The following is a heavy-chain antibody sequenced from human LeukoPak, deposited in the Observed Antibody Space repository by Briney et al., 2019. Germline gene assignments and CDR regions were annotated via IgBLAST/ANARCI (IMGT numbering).Heavy chain of an antibody. CDR2: ISSGGMWI. J-gene: IGHJ5*02. CDR1: GFTFSSYS. Sequence: GGSLRLSCAASGFTFSSYSMNWVRQAPGKGLEWVSSISSGGMWIYYADSLKGRFTISRDNAKNSLYLQMKSLRVEDTGVYYCARDAGGRTQREGWFDPWGQGTLVTVSS. D-gene: IGHD1-26*01. CDR3: ARDAGGRTQREGWFDP. V-gene: IGHV3-21*01.